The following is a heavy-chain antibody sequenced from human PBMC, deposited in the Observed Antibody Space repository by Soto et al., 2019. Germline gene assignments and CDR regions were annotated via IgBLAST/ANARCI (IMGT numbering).Heavy chain of an antibody. CDR3: ARVVYYDSSGYYGP. J-gene: IGHJ5*02. V-gene: IGHV1-18*01. D-gene: IGHD3-22*01. CDR2: ISAYNGNT. Sequence: ASVKISCKASGYNVMMQVIGWVRQAHGQGLEWMGWISAYNGNTDYAQKFQGRVTMTTDTSTSTVFMELRSLRSDDTATYYCARVVYYDSSGYYGPWGQGTLVTVSS. CDR1: GYNVMMQV.